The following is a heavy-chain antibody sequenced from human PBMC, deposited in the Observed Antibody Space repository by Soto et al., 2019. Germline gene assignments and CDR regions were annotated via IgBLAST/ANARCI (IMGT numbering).Heavy chain of an antibody. CDR3: AKDWRVFGLGYCSSTSCPDDAFDI. CDR1: GFTFSSYG. Sequence: GGSLRLSCAASGFTFSSYGMHWVRQAPGRGLEWVAVISYDGSNKYYADSVKGRFTISRDNSKNTLYLQMNSLRAEDTAVYYCAKDWRVFGLGYCSSTSCPDDAFDIWGQGTMVTVSS. V-gene: IGHV3-30*18. CDR2: ISYDGSNK. D-gene: IGHD2-2*01. J-gene: IGHJ3*02.